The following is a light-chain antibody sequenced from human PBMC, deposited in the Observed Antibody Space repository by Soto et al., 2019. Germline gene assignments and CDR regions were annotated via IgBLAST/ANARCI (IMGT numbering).Light chain of an antibody. CDR2: DVT. CDR1: SSDVGGYNY. Sequence: QSVLTQPRSVSGSPGQSVTISCTGTSSDVGGYNYVSWYQQHPGRAPKLLIYDVTKRPSGVPNRFSGSKSGNTASLTISGLQAEDEADYHCCSYAVSVLFGGGTKLTVL. J-gene: IGLJ2*01. V-gene: IGLV2-11*01. CDR3: CSYAVSVL.